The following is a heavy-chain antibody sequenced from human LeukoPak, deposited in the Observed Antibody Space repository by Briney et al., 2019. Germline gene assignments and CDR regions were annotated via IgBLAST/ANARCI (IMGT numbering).Heavy chain of an antibody. CDR1: GGTFSSYT. CDR3: ARVYRGDFDY. CDR2: INPNSGGT. J-gene: IGHJ4*02. D-gene: IGHD3-16*02. Sequence: GASVKVSCKASGGTFSSYTISWVRQAPGQGLEWMGWINPNSGGTNYAQKFQGRVTMTRDTSISTAYMELSRLRSDDTAVYYCARVYRGDFDYWGQGTLVTVSS. V-gene: IGHV1-2*02.